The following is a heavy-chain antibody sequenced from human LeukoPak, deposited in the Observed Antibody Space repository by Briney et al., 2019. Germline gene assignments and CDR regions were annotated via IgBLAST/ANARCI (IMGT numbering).Heavy chain of an antibody. CDR1: GITLSNHA. J-gene: IGHJ4*02. CDR2: ISGSGGGT. V-gene: IGHV3-23*01. D-gene: IGHD3-22*01. Sequence: GGSLRLSCAVSGITLSNHAMSWVRQAPGKGLEWVAGISGSGGGTNYADSVKGRFTISRDNPKNTLYLQMNNLRADDTAVYFCAKRGVVIRVILVGFHKEAYYFDSWGQGALVTVSS. CDR3: AKRGVVIRVILVGFHKEAYYFDS.